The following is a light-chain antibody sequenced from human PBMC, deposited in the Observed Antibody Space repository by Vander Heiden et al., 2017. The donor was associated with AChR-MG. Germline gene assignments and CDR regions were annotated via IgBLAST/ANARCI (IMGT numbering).Light chain of an antibody. J-gene: IGLJ1*01. CDR1: SLRSYY. CDR2: GKN. CDR3: NSRDSSGNHLEV. Sequence: SSELTQDPAVPVALGQTVRITCQGDSLRSYYANWYQQKPGQAPVLVIYGKNNRPSGIPDRFSGSNSGNTASFSITGAQAEDEADYYCNSRDSSGNHLEVFGTGTKVTV. V-gene: IGLV3-19*01.